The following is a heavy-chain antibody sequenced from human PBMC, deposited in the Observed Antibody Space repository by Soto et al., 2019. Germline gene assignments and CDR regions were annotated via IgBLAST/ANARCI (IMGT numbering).Heavy chain of an antibody. Sequence: LRLSCAASGFTFSNYAMSWVRQAPGKGLEWVSTISGSGVRTYYADSVKGRFTFSRDNSKNTLYLQMNSLSAEDTAVYYCARDRDCSGGSCYSGVGGTFDPWGQGALVTVSS. CDR3: ARDRDCSGGSCYSGVGGTFDP. CDR1: GFTFSNYA. D-gene: IGHD2-15*01. V-gene: IGHV3-23*01. CDR2: ISGSGVRT. J-gene: IGHJ5*02.